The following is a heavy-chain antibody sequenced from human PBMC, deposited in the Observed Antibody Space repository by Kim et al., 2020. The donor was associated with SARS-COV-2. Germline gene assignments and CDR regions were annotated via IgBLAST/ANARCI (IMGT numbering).Heavy chain of an antibody. V-gene: IGHV3-30*18. D-gene: IGHD1-26*01. CDR2: ISNDGSRE. J-gene: IGHJ6*02. CDR3: AKSRLGAPSYYYYGMDV. Sequence: GGSLRLSCAASGFTFSDFGMHWIRQAPGKGLEWVAVISNDGSREYYADSVKGRFTISRDNSKNTLYLQMNSLRVEHTAVYNCAKSRLGAPSYYYYGMDVWAQGPAVTVS. CDR1: GFTFSDFG.